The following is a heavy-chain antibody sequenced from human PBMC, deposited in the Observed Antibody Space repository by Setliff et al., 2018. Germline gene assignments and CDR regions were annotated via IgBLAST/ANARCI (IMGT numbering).Heavy chain of an antibody. J-gene: IGHJ4*02. D-gene: IGHD3-3*02. CDR1: GYSISSGYY. Sequence: SETLSLTCTVSGYSISSGYYWGWIRQPTGKGLEWLGSSFHTGNTYYNPSLEGRVTISVDTSNNQFSLKLSSVTAADTAVYYCARHLWGRYMAESSDYFDYWGQGSLVTVSS. CDR2: SFHTGNT. CDR3: ARHLWGRYMAESSDYFDY. V-gene: IGHV4-38-2*02.